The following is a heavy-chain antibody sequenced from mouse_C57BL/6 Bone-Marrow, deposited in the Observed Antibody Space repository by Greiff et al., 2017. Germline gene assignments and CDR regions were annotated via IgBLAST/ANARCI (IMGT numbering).Heavy chain of an antibody. D-gene: IGHD6-1*01. Sequence: EVQVEESGGGLVQPGGSMKLSCAASGFTFSDAWMDWVSQSPEKGLEWVAEIRHKANNHASYYAETVKGRFTISREDSKSSVNLQMSSLRAEDTGIYYGTRGSSLAWFDYWGQGTLVTGSA. CDR2: IRHKANNHAS. J-gene: IGHJ3*01. CDR3: TRGSSLAWFDY. CDR1: GFTFSDAW. V-gene: IGHV6-6*01.